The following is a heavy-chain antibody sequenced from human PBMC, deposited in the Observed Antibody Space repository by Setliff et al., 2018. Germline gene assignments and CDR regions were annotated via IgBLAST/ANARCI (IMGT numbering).Heavy chain of an antibody. CDR3: ASARPHFGVVIRSPPDY. Sequence: GASVKVSCKASGYTFTSYAMNWVRQAPGQGLEWMGWINTNTGNPTYAQGFTGRFVFPLDTSVSTAYLQISSLKAEDTAVYYCASARPHFGVVIRSPPDYWGQGTLVTVS. J-gene: IGHJ4*02. CDR1: GYTFTSYA. CDR2: INTNTGNP. V-gene: IGHV7-4-1*02. D-gene: IGHD3-3*01.